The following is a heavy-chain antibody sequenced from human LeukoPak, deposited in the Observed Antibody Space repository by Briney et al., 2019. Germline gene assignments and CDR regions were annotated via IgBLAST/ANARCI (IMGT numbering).Heavy chain of an antibody. CDR1: GYTFTNYG. V-gene: IGHV1-18*01. D-gene: IGHD6-19*01. J-gene: IGHJ5*02. Sequence: ASVKVSCKASGYTFTNYGITWVRQAPGQGLEWMGWISPYNGNTKYAQKVQGRVTMPTDTSTSTAYMELRSLRSDDAAVYYCARGGSSGPEGWFDPWAQGTLVTVSS. CDR2: ISPYNGNT. CDR3: ARGGSSGPEGWFDP.